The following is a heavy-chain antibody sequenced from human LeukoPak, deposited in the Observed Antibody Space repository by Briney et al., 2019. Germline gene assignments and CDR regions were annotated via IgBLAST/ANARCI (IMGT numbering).Heavy chain of an antibody. CDR1: GYTFTSYT. J-gene: IGHJ4*02. CDR3: ARGQDTYYYDSSGYRD. CDR2: INAGNGNT. V-gene: IGHV1-3*01. D-gene: IGHD3-22*01. Sequence: ASVKVSCKASGYTFTSYTMHWVRQAPGQRLEWMGWINAGNGNTKYSQKFQGRVTITRDTSASTVYMELSSLRSEDTAVYYCARGQDTYYYDSSGYRDWGQGTLVTVSS.